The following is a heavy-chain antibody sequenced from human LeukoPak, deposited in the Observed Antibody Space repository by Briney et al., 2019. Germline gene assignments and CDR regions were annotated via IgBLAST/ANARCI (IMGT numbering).Heavy chain of an antibody. CDR2: IKSKTDGGTT. D-gene: IGHD6-19*01. CDR1: GFTFSNAW. Sequence: GGSLRLSCAASGFTFSNAWMSWVRQAPGKGLEWVGRIKSKTDGGTTDYAAPVKGRFTISRDDTKNTLYLQMNSLQTEDTAVYYCTTGVGGIAVAGYMDVWGKGTTVTISS. CDR3: TTGVGGIAVAGYMDV. V-gene: IGHV3-15*01. J-gene: IGHJ6*03.